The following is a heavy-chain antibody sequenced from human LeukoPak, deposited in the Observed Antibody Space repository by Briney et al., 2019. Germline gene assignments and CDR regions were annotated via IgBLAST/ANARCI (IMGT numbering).Heavy chain of an antibody. CDR1: GYSISSGYY. Sequence: SETLSLTCAVSGYSISSGYYWGWIRQPPGKGLEWVGSIYHSGSTYYNPSLKSRVTISVDTSKNQFSLKLSSVTAADTAVYYCAYCSSTSCYIDWYFDLRGSAPWSLSPQ. J-gene: IGHJ2*01. CDR2: IYHSGST. D-gene: IGHD2-2*02. CDR3: AYCSSTSCYIDWYFDL. V-gene: IGHV4-38-2*01.